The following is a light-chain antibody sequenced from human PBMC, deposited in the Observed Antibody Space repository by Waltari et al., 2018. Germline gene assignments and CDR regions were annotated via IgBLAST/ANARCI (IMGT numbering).Light chain of an antibody. CDR1: QSLLYSSHNKNY. CDR2: WAS. Sequence: DIVMTQSPDSLAVSLGERATINCKSNQSLLYSSHNKNYLAWYQQTARQPPKLLTYWASPREYGVPDRFSASGSGTDFTLTISSLEPEDFAVYYCQHRNNWPAFGPGTKVNVK. V-gene: IGKV4-1*01. CDR3: QHRNNWPA. J-gene: IGKJ3*01.